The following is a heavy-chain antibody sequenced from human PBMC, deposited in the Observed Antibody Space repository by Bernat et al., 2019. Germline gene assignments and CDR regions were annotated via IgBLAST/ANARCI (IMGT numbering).Heavy chain of an antibody. V-gene: IGHV3-7*01. CDR2: IKQDGSEK. CDR1: GFPFVSYG. J-gene: IGHJ4*02. CDR3: ARDNPLDYGDYVGY. D-gene: IGHD4-17*01. Sequence: EVQLVESGGGLVQPGGSLRLPCAAPGFPFVSYGMSWVGQAQGKGLEWVANIKQDGSEKYYVDSVKGRFTISRDNAKNSLYLQMNSLRAEDTAVYYCARDNPLDYGDYVGYWGQGTLVTVSS.